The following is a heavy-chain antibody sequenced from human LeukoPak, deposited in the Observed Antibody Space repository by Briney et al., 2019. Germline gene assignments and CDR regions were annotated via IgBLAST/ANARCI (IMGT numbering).Heavy chain of an antibody. V-gene: IGHV3-48*01. CDR1: GFSFSSYS. J-gene: IGHJ3*02. CDR2: ISSSIITI. CDR3: ARDLGMASSNAFDM. Sequence: GGSLRLSCAASGFSFSSYSMNWVRQAPGKGLEWVSYISSSIITIYYADSVKGRFTISRDNAKNSLYLQMNSLRAEDTAVYYCARDLGMASSNAFDMWHQGPMVTVPS. D-gene: IGHD5-24*01.